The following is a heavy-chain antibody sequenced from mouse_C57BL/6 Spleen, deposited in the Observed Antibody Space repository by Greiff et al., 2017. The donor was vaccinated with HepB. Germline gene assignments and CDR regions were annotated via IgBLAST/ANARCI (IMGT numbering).Heavy chain of an antibody. CDR3: TTFGTGAMDY. Sequence: DVQLQESGAELVRPGASVKLSCTASGFNIKDDYMHWVKQRPEQGLEWIGWIDPENGDTEYASKFQGKATITADTSSNTAYLQLSSLTSEDTAVYYCTTFGTGAMDYWGQGTSVTVSS. V-gene: IGHV14-4*01. J-gene: IGHJ4*01. D-gene: IGHD3-1*01. CDR1: GFNIKDDY. CDR2: IDPENGDT.